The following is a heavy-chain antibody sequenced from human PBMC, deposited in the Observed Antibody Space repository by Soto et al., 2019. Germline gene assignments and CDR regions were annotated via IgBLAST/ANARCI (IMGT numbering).Heavy chain of an antibody. Sequence: SETLSLTCTVSGGSISSYYWSWIRQPPGKGLEWIGYIYYSGSTNYNPSLKSRVTISVDTSKNQFSLKLSSVTAEDTAVYYCARSYDSSGYYFRSVEYWGQGTVVTVSS. CDR3: ARSYDSSGYYFRSVEY. D-gene: IGHD3-22*01. V-gene: IGHV4-59*12. CDR2: IYYSGST. J-gene: IGHJ4*02. CDR1: GGSISSYY.